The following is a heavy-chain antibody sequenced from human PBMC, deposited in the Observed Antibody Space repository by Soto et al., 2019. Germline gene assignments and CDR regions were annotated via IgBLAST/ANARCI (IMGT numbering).Heavy chain of an antibody. V-gene: IGHV3-11*06. J-gene: IGHJ5*02. CDR2: ISPGSRYP. Sequence: WGSLRLFCAGSGFTFGDSYMSWIRQAPGKGLEWLSYISPGSRYPAYADSVKGRFTISRDNAKRSLYLQMMSLTAEDTAIYYCVRGGGGGLFDPWGQGTMVTVSS. CDR3: VRGGGGGLFDP. D-gene: IGHD2-15*01. CDR1: GFTFGDSY.